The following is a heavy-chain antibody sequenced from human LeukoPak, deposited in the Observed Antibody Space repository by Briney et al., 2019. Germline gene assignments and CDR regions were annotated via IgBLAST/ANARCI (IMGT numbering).Heavy chain of an antibody. V-gene: IGHV1-18*01. D-gene: IGHD2-15*01. J-gene: IGHJ4*02. CDR2: ISAYNGNT. Sequence: ASGKVSCKASGYTFTSYGISWVRQAPGQGLEWMGWISAYNGNTNYAQKLQGRVTMTTDTSTSTAYMELRSLRSDDTAVYYCARGPYCNGVTCYSQYFDYWGQGTLVTVSS. CDR3: ARGPYCNGVTCYSQYFDY. CDR1: GYTFTSYG.